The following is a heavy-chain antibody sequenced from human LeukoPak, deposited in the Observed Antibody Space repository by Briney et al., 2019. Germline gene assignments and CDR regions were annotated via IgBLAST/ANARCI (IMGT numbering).Heavy chain of an antibody. D-gene: IGHD5-18*01. Sequence: GGSLRLSCAASGFTFSSYGMHWVRLAPGKGLEWVAVISYDGSNKYYADSVKGRFTISRDNSKNTLYLQMNSLRAEDTAVYYCAKDLARGYSYGYYYYYGMDVWGQGTTVTVSS. V-gene: IGHV3-30*18. J-gene: IGHJ6*02. CDR2: ISYDGSNK. CDR1: GFTFSSYG. CDR3: AKDLARGYSYGYYYYYGMDV.